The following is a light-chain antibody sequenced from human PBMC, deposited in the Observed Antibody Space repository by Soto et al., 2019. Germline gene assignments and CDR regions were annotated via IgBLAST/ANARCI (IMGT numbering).Light chain of an antibody. CDR3: NSYAGTSNV. V-gene: IGLV2-8*01. CDR1: SSDIGGHNY. Sequence: QSALTQPASVSGSPGQSITVSCTGTSSDIGGHNYVSWYQQHPGKAPKLIIYEVSERPSGVPDRFSGSKSGNTASLTVSGLQAEDEAHYYCNSYAGTSNVFGTGTKLTVL. CDR2: EVS. J-gene: IGLJ1*01.